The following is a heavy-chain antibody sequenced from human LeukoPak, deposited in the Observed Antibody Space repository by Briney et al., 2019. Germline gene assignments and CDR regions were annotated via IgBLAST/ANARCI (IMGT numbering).Heavy chain of an antibody. CDR2: INPNSGGT. D-gene: IGHD3-10*01. V-gene: IGHV1-2*02. Sequence: GASVKVSCKASGYTFTGYYMHWVRQAPGQGLEWMGWINPNSGGTNYAQKFQGRVTMTRDTSISTAYMELNRLRSDDTAVYYGARDRDYGSGIFDYWGQGTLVTVSS. J-gene: IGHJ4*02. CDR1: GYTFTGYY. CDR3: ARDRDYGSGIFDY.